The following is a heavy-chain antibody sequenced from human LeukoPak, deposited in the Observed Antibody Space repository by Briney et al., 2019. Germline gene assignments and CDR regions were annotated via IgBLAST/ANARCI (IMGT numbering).Heavy chain of an antibody. V-gene: IGHV4-4*09. CDR1: GGSISSYY. CDR3: ARAYSSSWLSAFDI. CDR2: IYTSGST. J-gene: IGHJ3*02. Sequence: SETLSLTCTVSGGSISSYYWSWIRQPPGKGLEWIGYIYTSGSTNYNPSLKSQVTISSDTSKNQFSLKLSSVTAADTAVYYCARAYSSSWLSAFDIWGQGTMVTVSS. D-gene: IGHD6-13*01.